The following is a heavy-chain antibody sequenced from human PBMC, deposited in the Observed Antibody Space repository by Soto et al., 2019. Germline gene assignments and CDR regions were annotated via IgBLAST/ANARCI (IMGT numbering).Heavy chain of an antibody. D-gene: IGHD3-16*01. V-gene: IGHV3-21*01. J-gene: IGHJ4*02. CDR2: ITVGSSHI. Sequence: EVQLVESGGGLVKPGGSLRLSCTGSGFPFSAYNINWVRQAPGKGLEWVSSITVGSSHIYQPNSMKGRFTISRDDAKNSVYLQIDSLRDEDTALCYCSRSPEVGVRGAYWGQGTLVTVSS. CDR1: GFPFSAYN. CDR3: SRSPEVGVRGAY.